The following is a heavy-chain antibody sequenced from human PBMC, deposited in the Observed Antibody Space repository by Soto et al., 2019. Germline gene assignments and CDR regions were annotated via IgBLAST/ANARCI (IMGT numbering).Heavy chain of an antibody. D-gene: IGHD3-10*01. CDR2: IYPGDSDT. CDR1: GYSFTSYW. CDR3: ARHRVYGSGSYGTDERYYYYGMDV. V-gene: IGHV5-51*01. J-gene: IGHJ6*02. Sequence: PGESLKISCKGSGYSFTSYWIGWVRQMPGKGLEWMGIIYPGDSDTRYSPSFQGQVTISADKSISTAYLQWSSLKASDTAMYYCARHRVYGSGSYGTDERYYYYGMDVWGQGTTVTVSS.